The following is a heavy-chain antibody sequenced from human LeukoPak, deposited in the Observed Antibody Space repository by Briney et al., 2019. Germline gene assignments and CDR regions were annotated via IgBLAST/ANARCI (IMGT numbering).Heavy chain of an antibody. CDR2: ISTTSSTM. D-gene: IGHD2-15*01. Sequence: GGSFRLSFAPLGLPFGSYRMNGVRQAPGKGLNWLYYISTTSSTMYYADSVKGRFTISRDNAKNSLYLQMNSLRAEDTAVYYCARYCSGGICTKGFDYWGQGTLVTVSS. J-gene: IGHJ4*02. V-gene: IGHV3-48*01. CDR3: ARYCSGGICTKGFDY. CDR1: GLPFGSYR.